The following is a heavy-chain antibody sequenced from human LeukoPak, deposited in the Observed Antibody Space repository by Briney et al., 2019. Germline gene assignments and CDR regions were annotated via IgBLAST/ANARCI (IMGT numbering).Heavy chain of an antibody. CDR3: AYSGSWFRGHAFDI. CDR2: ISGSGGST. D-gene: IGHD6-13*01. V-gene: IGHV3-23*01. J-gene: IGHJ3*02. Sequence: GGSLRLSCAASGFTFSSYAMSWVRQAPEKGLEWVSAISGSGGSTYYADSVKGRFTISRDNSKNTLYLQMNSLRAEDTAVYYCAYSGSWFRGHAFDIWGQGTMVTVSS. CDR1: GFTFSSYA.